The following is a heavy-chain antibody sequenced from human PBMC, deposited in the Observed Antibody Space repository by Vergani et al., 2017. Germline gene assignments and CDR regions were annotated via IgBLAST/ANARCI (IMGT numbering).Heavy chain of an antibody. CDR2: IYPGDSDT. CDR3: ARPVFQQVSASYSYGSGSHLYGMDV. D-gene: IGHD3-10*01. Sequence: EVQLVQSGAEVKTPGKSLKISCKGSGHSFTSYWIGWVRQMPGKGLDWMGIIYPGDSDTRYSPSFQGQVTITDDKSISTAYLQWSSLKASDTAMYYCARPVFQQVSASYSYGSGSHLYGMDVWGQGTTVTVYS. V-gene: IGHV5-51*01. J-gene: IGHJ6*02. CDR1: GHSFTSYW.